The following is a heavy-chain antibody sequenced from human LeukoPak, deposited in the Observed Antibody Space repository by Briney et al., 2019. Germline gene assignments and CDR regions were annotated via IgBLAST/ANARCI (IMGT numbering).Heavy chain of an antibody. Sequence: SETLSLTCTVSGGSISIYYWSWIRQPPGKGLEWIGYIYYSGSTNYNPSLKSRVTISVDTSKNQFSLKLSSVTAADTAVYYCARVGYYYGMDVWGQGTTVTVSS. CDR2: IYYSGST. J-gene: IGHJ6*02. CDR3: ARVGYYYGMDV. CDR1: GGSISIYY. V-gene: IGHV4-59*01.